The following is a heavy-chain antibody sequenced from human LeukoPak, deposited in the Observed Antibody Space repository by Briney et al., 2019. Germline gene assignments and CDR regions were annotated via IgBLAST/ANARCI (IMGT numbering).Heavy chain of an antibody. V-gene: IGHV4-31*11. CDR1: GGSFSGYY. CDR3: AAMTTVTLFDY. D-gene: IGHD4-11*01. CDR2: IYYSGST. J-gene: IGHJ4*02. Sequence: SETLSLTCAVYGGSFSGYYWSWIRQHPGKGLEWIGYIYYSGSTYYNPSLKSRVTISVDTSKNQFSLKLSSVTAADTAVYYCAAMTTVTLFDYWGQGTLVTVSS.